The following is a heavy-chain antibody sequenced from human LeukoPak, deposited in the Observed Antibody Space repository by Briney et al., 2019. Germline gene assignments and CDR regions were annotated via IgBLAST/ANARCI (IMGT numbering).Heavy chain of an antibody. CDR1: GYTFPTYG. Sequence: ASVKVSCKTSGYTFPTYGMSWVRQAPGQRLEWMGWISTYNDNTNYAQRFRGRITMATATSTSTVYMDLRSLRSDDTAIYYCARQVDTTMALPDYWGQGTLVTVSS. CDR2: ISTYNDNT. J-gene: IGHJ4*02. D-gene: IGHD5-18*01. CDR3: ARQVDTTMALPDY. V-gene: IGHV1-18*01.